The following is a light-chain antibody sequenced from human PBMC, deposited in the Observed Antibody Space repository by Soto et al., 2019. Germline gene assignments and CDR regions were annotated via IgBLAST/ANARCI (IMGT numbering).Light chain of an antibody. Sequence: EIVLTQSPGTLSLSPWERATLSCRASQSVSSNFFAWYQQKPGQAPRLVIYGASSRPTGIPDRFSGSGSETDFTLTISRLEPEDFAVYYCQHFGTFGQGTKVDIK. CDR3: QHFGT. J-gene: IGKJ1*01. CDR2: GAS. V-gene: IGKV3-20*01. CDR1: QSVSSNF.